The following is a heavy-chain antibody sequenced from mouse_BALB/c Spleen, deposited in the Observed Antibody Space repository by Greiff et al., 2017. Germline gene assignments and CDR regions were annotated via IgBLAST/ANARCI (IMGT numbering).Heavy chain of an antibody. Sequence: EVKLMESGGGLVQPGGSLRLSCATSGFTFTDYYMSWVRQPPGKALEWLGFIRNKANGYTTEYSASVKGRFTISRDNSQSILYLQMNTLRAEDSATYYCARDRWLQFDYWGQGTTLTVSS. V-gene: IGHV7-3*02. D-gene: IGHD2-2*01. CDR2: IRNKANGYTT. CDR3: ARDRWLQFDY. CDR1: GFTFTDYY. J-gene: IGHJ2*01.